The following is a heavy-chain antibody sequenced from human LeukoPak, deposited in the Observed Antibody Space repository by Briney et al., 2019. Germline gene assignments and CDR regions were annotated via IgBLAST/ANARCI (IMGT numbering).Heavy chain of an antibody. D-gene: IGHD2-2*02. J-gene: IGHJ4*02. V-gene: IGHV3-15*01. CDR1: GFTFSNAW. Sequence: GGSLRLSCAASGFTFSNAWMSWVRQAPGKGLEWVSRIKSKTDGGTTDYAAPVKGRSTISRDDSKNTLYLQMNSLKTEDTAVYYCTTADYCSSTSCYTQEDYWGQGTLVTVSS. CDR2: IKSKTDGGTT. CDR3: TTADYCSSTSCYTQEDY.